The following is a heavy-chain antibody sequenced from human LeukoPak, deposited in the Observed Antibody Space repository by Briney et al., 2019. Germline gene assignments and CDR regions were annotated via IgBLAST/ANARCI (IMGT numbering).Heavy chain of an antibody. CDR3: AREGCGGDCYSYYYYGMDV. CDR2: ISSSSSSYI. CDR1: GFTFSSYS. J-gene: IGHJ6*02. Sequence: GGSLRLSCAASGFTFSSYSMNWVRQAPGKGLEWVSSISSSSSSYIYYADSVKGRFTISRDNAKNSLYLQMNSLRAEDTAVYYCAREGCGGDCYSYYYYGMDVWGQGTTVTVSS. V-gene: IGHV3-21*01. D-gene: IGHD2-21*02.